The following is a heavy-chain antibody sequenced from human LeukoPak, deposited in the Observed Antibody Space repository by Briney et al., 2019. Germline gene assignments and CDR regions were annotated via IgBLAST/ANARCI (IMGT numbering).Heavy chain of an antibody. D-gene: IGHD3-3*01. CDR3: ARSGYSYYFDY. V-gene: IGHV4-34*01. CDR1: GGSFSGYY. J-gene: IGHJ4*02. CDR2: INHSGST. Sequence: PSETLSLTCAVYGGSFSGYYWSWIRQPPGKGLEWIGEINHSGSTNYNPSLKSRVTISVDTPKSQFSLKLSSVTAADTAVYYCARSGYSYYFDYWGQGTLVTVSS.